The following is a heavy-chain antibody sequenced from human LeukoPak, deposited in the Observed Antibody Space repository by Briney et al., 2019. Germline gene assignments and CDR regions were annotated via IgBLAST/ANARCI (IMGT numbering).Heavy chain of an antibody. CDR1: GFTFSTYS. D-gene: IGHD6-19*01. V-gene: IGHV3-48*04. CDR2: ISSISSII. CDR3: STLTVASNFDY. J-gene: IGHJ4*02. Sequence: PGGSLRLSCAASGFTFSTYSMSWVRQAPGKGLEWVSYISSISSIIYYADSVKGRFTISRDNAKNSLYLQMNSLRAEDTAVCYCSTLTVASNFDYWGQGTLVTVSS.